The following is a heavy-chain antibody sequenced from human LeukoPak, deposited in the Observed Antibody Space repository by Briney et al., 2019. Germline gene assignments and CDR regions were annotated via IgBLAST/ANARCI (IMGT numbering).Heavy chain of an antibody. Sequence: ASVKLSCKASGYTFTSYGISWVRQAPGQGLEWMGWISAYNGNTNYAHKLQGRVTMTTDTSTSTAYMELRSLRSDDTAVYYCARDNYDILTGYLYYFDYWGQGTLVTVSS. D-gene: IGHD3-9*01. J-gene: IGHJ4*02. CDR1: GYTFTSYG. CDR2: ISAYNGNT. V-gene: IGHV1-18*04. CDR3: ARDNYDILTGYLYYFDY.